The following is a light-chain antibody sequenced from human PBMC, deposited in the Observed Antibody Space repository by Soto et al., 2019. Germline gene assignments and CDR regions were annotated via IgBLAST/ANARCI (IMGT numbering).Light chain of an antibody. CDR1: SSDVGGLNY. V-gene: IGLV2-14*01. CDR3: SSYTSSSTPLYV. Sequence: QSVLTQPASVSWCRGQWITISCTGTSSDVGGLNYVSWYQQHPGKAPKLMIYYVTNRPSGVSNRFSGSKSGNTASLTISGLQAEDEADYYCSSYTSSSTPLYVFGTGTKVTVL. CDR2: YVT. J-gene: IGLJ1*01.